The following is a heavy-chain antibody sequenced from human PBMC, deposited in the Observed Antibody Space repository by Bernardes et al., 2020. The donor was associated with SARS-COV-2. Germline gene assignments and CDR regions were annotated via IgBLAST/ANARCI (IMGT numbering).Heavy chain of an antibody. CDR2: IWYDGSNK. V-gene: IGHV3-33*01. CDR1: GFTFSSYG. D-gene: IGHD3-22*01. CDR3: ARTGVEYYYDSSGYYGIDY. J-gene: IGHJ4*02. Sequence: GGSLRLSCAASGFTFSSYGMHWVRQAPGKGLEWVAVIWYDGSNKYYADSVKGRFTISRDNSKNTLYLQMNSLRAEDTAVYYCARTGVEYYYDSSGYYGIDYWGQGTLVTVSS.